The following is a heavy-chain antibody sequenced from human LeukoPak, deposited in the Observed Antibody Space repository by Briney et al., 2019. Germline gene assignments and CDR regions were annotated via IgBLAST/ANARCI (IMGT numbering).Heavy chain of an antibody. CDR3: ARPPIVVVPAALGYWYFDL. CDR1: GGSISSSSYY. Sequence: SETLSLTCTVSGGSISSSSYYWGWIRQPPGKGLEWIGSIYYSGSTYYNPSLKSRVTISVDTSKNQFSLKLSSVTAADTAVYYCARPPIVVVPAALGYWYFDLWGRGTLVTVSS. V-gene: IGHV4-39*07. J-gene: IGHJ2*01. CDR2: IYYSGST. D-gene: IGHD2-2*01.